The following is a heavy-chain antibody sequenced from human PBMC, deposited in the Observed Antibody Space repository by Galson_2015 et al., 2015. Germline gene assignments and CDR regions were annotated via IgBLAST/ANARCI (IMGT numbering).Heavy chain of an antibody. Sequence: SLRLSCAASGFTFSSYAMSWVRQAPGKGLEWVSVISGSGDSTYSADSVKGRFTISKDNSKNTLYLQMNSLRAEDTAVYYCAKDVDLGYCSAGSCYRTYWGQGTLVTVSS. D-gene: IGHD2-15*01. CDR1: GFTFSSYA. J-gene: IGHJ4*02. CDR2: ISGSGDST. CDR3: AKDVDLGYCSAGSCYRTY. V-gene: IGHV3-23*01.